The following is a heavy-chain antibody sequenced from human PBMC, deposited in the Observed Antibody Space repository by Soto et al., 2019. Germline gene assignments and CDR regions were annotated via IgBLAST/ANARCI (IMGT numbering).Heavy chain of an antibody. CDR1: GGTFSSYA. CDR3: ARVVSGQCFDY. V-gene: IGHV1-69*13. J-gene: IGHJ4*02. CDR2: IIPIFGTA. D-gene: IGHD1-26*01. Sequence: ASVKVSCKASGGTFSSYAISWVRQAPGQGLEWMGGIIPIFGTANYAQKFQGRVTITADESTSTAYMELSSLRSEDTAVYYCARVVSGQCFDYWGQGTLVNVSS.